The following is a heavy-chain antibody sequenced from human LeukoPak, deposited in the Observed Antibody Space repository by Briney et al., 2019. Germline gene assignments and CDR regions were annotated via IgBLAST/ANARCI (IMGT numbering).Heavy chain of an antibody. CDR3: AKDSGWYPVDY. J-gene: IGHJ4*02. V-gene: IGHV3-23*01. D-gene: IGHD6-19*01. CDR1: GFTFSSYW. Sequence: GGSLRLSCAASGFTFSSYWMSLVRQAPGKGLEWVSTITGTSGSTYYADSVKGRFTISRDNSKNTLYLQMNSLRAEDTAVYYCAKDSGWYPVDYWGQGTLVTVSS. CDR2: ITGTSGST.